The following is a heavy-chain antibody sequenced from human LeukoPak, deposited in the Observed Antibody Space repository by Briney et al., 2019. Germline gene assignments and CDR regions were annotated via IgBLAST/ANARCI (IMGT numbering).Heavy chain of an antibody. CDR1: GFTFSSYA. V-gene: IGHV3-30-3*01. J-gene: IGHJ4*02. D-gene: IGHD4-17*01. CDR3: ARELGDPGPFDY. CDR2: ISYDGSNK. Sequence: PGRSLRLSCAASGFTFSSYAMHWVRQAPGKGLEWVAVISYDGSNKYYADSVKGRFTISRDNSKNTLYLQMNSLRAEDTAVYYCARELGDPGPFDYWGQGTLVTVSS.